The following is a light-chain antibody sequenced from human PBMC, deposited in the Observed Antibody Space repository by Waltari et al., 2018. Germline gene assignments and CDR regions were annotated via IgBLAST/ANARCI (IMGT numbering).Light chain of an antibody. Sequence: DIQMTQSPSTLSPSVGDRVTITCRPSPSVTRYLAWYQQKPGKAPKVLIWDVSSLERGVPSRFSGSGSGTEFTLTISSLQPDDFATYYCQQYDRYSAWTFGQGTKVEIK. CDR3: QQYDRYSAWT. CDR1: PSVTRY. J-gene: IGKJ1*01. V-gene: IGKV1-5*01. CDR2: DVS.